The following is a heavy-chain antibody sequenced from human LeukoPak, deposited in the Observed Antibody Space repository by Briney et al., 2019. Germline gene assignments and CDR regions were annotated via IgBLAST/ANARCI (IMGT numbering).Heavy chain of an antibody. CDR2: IHASGAT. D-gene: IGHD3-22*01. Sequence: SETLSLTCTVSGDSVTGYYWSWIRQPPGKGLEWIGYIHASGATLHYPSLRSRVTMSLDTTENHFSLNLRSVTAADTAVYYCARHDEVPVIKNGFDIWGQGTVVTVSS. J-gene: IGHJ3*02. V-gene: IGHV4-4*09. CDR3: ARHDEVPVIKNGFDI. CDR1: GDSVTGYY.